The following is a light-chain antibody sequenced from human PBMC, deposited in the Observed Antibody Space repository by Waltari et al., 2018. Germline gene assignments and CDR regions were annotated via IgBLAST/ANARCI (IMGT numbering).Light chain of an antibody. V-gene: IGKV1-8*01. CDR1: QGIGSY. Sequence: AIRITQSPSSLSASTGDRVTISCRASQGIGSYLAWYQQKPGRAPNLLIYKASTLDSGVPSRFSGSGSGSEFTLTITSLQPDDFATYFCQQYNNYPWTFGQGTKVEIK. CDR2: KAS. CDR3: QQYNNYPWT. J-gene: IGKJ1*01.